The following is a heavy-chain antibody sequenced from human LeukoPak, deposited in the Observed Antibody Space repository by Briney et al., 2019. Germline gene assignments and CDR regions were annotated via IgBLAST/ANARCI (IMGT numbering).Heavy chain of an antibody. CDR1: GYTLTELS. Sequence: GASVKVSCKVSGYTLTELSMHWVRQAPGKGLEWMGGFDPEDGETIYAQKFQGRVTTTEDTSTDTAYMELSSLRSEDTAVYYCATDRVTGTTLTEYYFDYWGQGTLVTVSS. V-gene: IGHV1-24*01. J-gene: IGHJ4*02. CDR3: ATDRVTGTTLTEYYFDY. CDR2: FDPEDGET. D-gene: IGHD1-20*01.